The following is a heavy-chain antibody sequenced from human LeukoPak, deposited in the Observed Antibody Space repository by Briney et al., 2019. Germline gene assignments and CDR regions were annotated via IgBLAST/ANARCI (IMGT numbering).Heavy chain of an antibody. Sequence: PGGSLRLSCAASGFTFSSYAMHWVRQAPGKGLEYVSAISSSGGSTYYANSVKGRFTISRDNSKNTLYLQMGSLRAEDMAVYYCARSVSSGWLQRYYYYYMDVWGKGTTVTVSS. CDR3: ARSVSSGWLQRYYYYYMDV. CDR2: ISSSGGST. J-gene: IGHJ6*03. V-gene: IGHV3-64*01. D-gene: IGHD6-19*01. CDR1: GFTFSSYA.